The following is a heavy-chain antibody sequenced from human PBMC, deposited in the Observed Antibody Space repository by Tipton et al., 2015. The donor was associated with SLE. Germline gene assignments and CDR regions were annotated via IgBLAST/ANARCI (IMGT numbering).Heavy chain of an antibody. V-gene: IGHV4-34*01. CDR2: INHSGST. CDR1: GGSFSGYY. Sequence: TLSLTCAVYGGSFSGYYWSWIRQPPGKGLEWIGEINHSGSTNYKPSLKSRVTISVDTAKHQFSLKLSSGTAADTAVYFCARVSGSYLYYYYYYYMDVWGKGPTVTVSS. J-gene: IGHJ6*03. D-gene: IGHD1-26*01. CDR3: ARVSGSYLYYYYYYYMDV.